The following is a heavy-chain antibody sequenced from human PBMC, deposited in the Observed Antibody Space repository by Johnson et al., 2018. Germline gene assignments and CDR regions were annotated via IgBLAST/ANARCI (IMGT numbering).Heavy chain of an antibody. D-gene: IGHD6-13*01. CDR3: AKDEQYLVQYVQD. J-gene: IGHJ1*01. CDR1: GFTLNTYW. V-gene: IGHV3-74*01. Sequence: VQLQESGGALVQPGGSLRLSCAASGFTLNTYWMHWVRQAPGKGLVWVSRIKSDGSEATYADSVKGRFTISRDNVKNTLYLEMNSLRDEDTDSYYCAKDEQYLVQYVQDWGQGTLVTVSS. CDR2: IKSDGSEA.